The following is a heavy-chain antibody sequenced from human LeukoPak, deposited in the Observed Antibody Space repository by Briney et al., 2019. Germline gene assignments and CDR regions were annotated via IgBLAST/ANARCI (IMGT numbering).Heavy chain of an antibody. Sequence: ASVKVSCKASGYTFTSFGISWVRQAPGQGVEWMEWISAYNDKTNYAQKLRGRVTMTTDTSTSTAYMELRSLRSDDTAVHYCARDERYDSSGYPFDYWGQGTLVTVSS. CDR1: GYTFTSFG. J-gene: IGHJ4*02. D-gene: IGHD3-22*01. CDR2: ISAYNDKT. V-gene: IGHV1-18*01. CDR3: ARDERYDSSGYPFDY.